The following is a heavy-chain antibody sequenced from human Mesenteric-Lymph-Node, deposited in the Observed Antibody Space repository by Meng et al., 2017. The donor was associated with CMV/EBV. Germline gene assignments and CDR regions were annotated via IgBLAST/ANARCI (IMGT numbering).Heavy chain of an antibody. CDR1: GFTFSSYE. J-gene: IGHJ3*02. CDR2: ISHSGSTI. CDR3: ARDGAFDI. V-gene: IGHV3-48*03. Sequence: GGSLRLSCAASGFTFSSYEMNWVRQAPGKGLEWVSFISHSGSTIYYADSVKGRFTLSRDNAKNSLYLQMNSLRAEDTAVYYCARDGAFDIWGQGTMVTVSS.